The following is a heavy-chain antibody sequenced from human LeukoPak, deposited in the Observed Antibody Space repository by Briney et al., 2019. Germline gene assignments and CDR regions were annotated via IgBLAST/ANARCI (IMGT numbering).Heavy chain of an antibody. CDR1: GYTLTELS. J-gene: IGHJ5*01. D-gene: IGHD3-3*01. V-gene: IGHV1-24*01. CDR3: ATTITIFGVASNWFDS. CDR2: FGPEDGET. Sequence: ASVKVSCKVSGYTLTELSMHWVRQAPGKGLEWMGGFGPEDGETIYAQKFQGRVTMTEDTSTDTAYMELSSLRSEDTAVYYCATTITIFGVASNWFDSWGQGTLVTVSS.